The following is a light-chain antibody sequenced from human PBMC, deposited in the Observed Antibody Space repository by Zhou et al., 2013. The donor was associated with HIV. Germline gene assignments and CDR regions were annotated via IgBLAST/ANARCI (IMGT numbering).Light chain of an antibody. CDR3: QQYSAWPLT. Sequence: EIVLTQSPGTLSLSPGERATLSCRASQTVSRYLAWYQQKPGQAPRLLIYDASTRATGIPARFSGGGSGTDFTLTISSLQSEDFAVYYCQQYSAWPLTFGGGTKVEIK. CDR2: DAS. J-gene: IGKJ4*01. V-gene: IGKV3-11*01. CDR1: QTVSRY.